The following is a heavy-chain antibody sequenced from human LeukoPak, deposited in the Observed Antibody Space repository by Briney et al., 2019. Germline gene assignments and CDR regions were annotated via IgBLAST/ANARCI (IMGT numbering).Heavy chain of an antibody. CDR3: ARGRPTNGGAFDI. D-gene: IGHD3-16*01. CDR1: GGSFSGYY. V-gene: IGHV4-34*01. CDR2: INHSGST. Sequence: SETLSLTCAVYGGSFSGYYWSWIRQPPGKGLEWIGEINHSGSTNYNPSLKSRVTISVDTSKNQFSLKLSSVTAADTAVYYCARGRPTNGGAFDIWGQGTMVTVSS. J-gene: IGHJ3*02.